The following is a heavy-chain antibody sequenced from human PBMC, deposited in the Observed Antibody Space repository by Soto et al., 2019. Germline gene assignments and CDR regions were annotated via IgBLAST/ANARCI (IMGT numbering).Heavy chain of an antibody. J-gene: IGHJ4*02. V-gene: IGHV3-23*01. CDR2: FSFYGRRDNT. Sequence: EVQLLESGGGLVQPGGSLRLSCVGSGFTFSSYDMTWVRQAPGKGLEWVSSFSFYGRRDNTYYADSVKGRFTISRDNARKTVYLEMEKLRVEETAGYYCAKSLYNDNGGPGDHWGQGTLVTVSS. CDR3: AKSLYNDNGGPGDH. CDR1: GFTFSSYD. D-gene: IGHD1-1*01.